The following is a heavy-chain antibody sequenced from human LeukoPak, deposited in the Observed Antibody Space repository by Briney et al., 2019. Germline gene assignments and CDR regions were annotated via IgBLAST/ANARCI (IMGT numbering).Heavy chain of an antibody. V-gene: IGHV4-30-4*07. CDR3: VRGDYSSGWHLDY. CDR1: GGSVSSGGYA. CDR2: IYYRGMT. J-gene: IGHJ4*02. Sequence: SETLSLTYAVSGGSVSSGGYAWSWIRHPPEEGLEWIGYIYYRGMTYFNPSLKSRVSISVDTYKNQFSLKLTSVTAADTAVYYCVRGDYSSGWHLDYWGQGTLVTVSS. D-gene: IGHD6-19*01.